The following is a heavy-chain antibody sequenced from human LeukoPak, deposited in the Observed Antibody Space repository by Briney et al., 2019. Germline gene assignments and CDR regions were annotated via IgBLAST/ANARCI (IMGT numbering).Heavy chain of an antibody. Sequence: SETLSLTCNVSGGSISSFYLSWIRQPPGKGLEWIGYIYYSGSTNYNPSLKSRVTISVDTSKNQFSLKLSSVTAADTAVYYCARDLELWGQGTLVTVSS. V-gene: IGHV4-59*01. CDR1: GGSISSFY. J-gene: IGHJ4*02. CDR3: ARDLEL. CDR2: IYYSGST. D-gene: IGHD1-7*01.